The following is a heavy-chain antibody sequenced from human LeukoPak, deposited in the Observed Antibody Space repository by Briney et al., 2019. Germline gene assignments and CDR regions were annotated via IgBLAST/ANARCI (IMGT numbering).Heavy chain of an antibody. CDR3: AARSSSWTDY. J-gene: IGHJ4*02. CDR1: GFTVSNNY. D-gene: IGHD6-13*01. CDR2: ISGSGGST. Sequence: GGSLRLSCAASGFTVSNNYMSWVRQAPGKGLEWVSAISGSGGSTYYADSVKGRFTISRDNSKNTLYLQMNSLRAEDTAVYYCAARSSSWTDYWGQGTLVTVSS. V-gene: IGHV3-23*01.